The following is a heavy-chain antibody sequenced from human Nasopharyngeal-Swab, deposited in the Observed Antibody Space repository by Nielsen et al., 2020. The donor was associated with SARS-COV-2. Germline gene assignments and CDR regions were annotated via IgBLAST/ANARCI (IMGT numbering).Heavy chain of an antibody. J-gene: IGHJ4*02. Sequence: AGSLTLSCAASGFTISRYRMLWVRHAPGRGLVWVSRLHSDGSGTTYADPVRGRFTISRDNAKNTLYLQMNSLRAEDTAVYYCARGGDGYSMDYWGQGTLVTVSS. CDR3: ARGGDGYSMDY. V-gene: IGHV3-74*01. D-gene: IGHD5-24*01. CDR2: LHSDGSGT. CDR1: GFTISRYR.